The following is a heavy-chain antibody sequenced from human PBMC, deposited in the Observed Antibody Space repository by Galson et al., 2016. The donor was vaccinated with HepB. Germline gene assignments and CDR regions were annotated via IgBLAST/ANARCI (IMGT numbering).Heavy chain of an antibody. J-gene: IGHJ2*01. Sequence: TLSLTCTVSGGSLSSGSHYWSWIRQPAGKGLEWIGRIYTSGRTDYNPPLKSRVTISKDTSKNHFSLNLSSVTAADTAVSYCARDPPYSVKGREWYFDLWGRGTLVAVSP. V-gene: IGHV4-61*02. CDR1: GGSLSSGSHY. D-gene: IGHD4-17*01. CDR3: ARDPPYSVKGREWYFDL. CDR2: IYTSGRT.